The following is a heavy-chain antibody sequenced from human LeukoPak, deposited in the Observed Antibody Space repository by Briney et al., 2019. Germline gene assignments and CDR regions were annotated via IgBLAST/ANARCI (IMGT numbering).Heavy chain of an antibody. J-gene: IGHJ4*02. CDR2: IYYSGST. CDR1: GGSISSYY. CDR3: ARDYGDYGLH. Sequence: PSEALSLTCTVSGGSISSYYWSWIRQPPGKGLEWIGYIYYSGSTNYNPSLKSRVTISVDTSKNQFSLKLSSVTAADTAVYYCARDYGDYGLHWGQGTLVTVSS. D-gene: IGHD4-17*01. V-gene: IGHV4-59*01.